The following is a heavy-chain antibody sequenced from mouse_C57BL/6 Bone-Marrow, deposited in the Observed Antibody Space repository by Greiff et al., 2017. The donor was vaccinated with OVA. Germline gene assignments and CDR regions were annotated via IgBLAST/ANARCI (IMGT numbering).Heavy chain of an antibody. CDR2: IWTGGGP. Sequence: VQRVESGPGLVAPSQSLSITCTVSGFSLTSYAISWVRQPPGQGLEWLGVIWTGGGPNYNSALNSRLSISKDNSKSQVFLKMNSLQTDDTARYDCARNWGYSWASCAYWGQGTLVTVSA. V-gene: IGHV2-9-1*01. D-gene: IGHD2-12*01. CDR3: ARNWGYSWASCAY. CDR1: GFSLTSYA. J-gene: IGHJ3*01.